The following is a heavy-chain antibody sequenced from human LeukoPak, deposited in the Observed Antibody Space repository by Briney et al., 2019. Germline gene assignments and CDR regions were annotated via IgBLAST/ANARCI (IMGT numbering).Heavy chain of an antibody. CDR2: IYSGSST. CDR1: GFTVSSNY. CDR3: ARDRVVPAAPGRAFDI. V-gene: IGHV3-53*01. Sequence: GGSLRLSCAASGFTVSSNYMSWVRQAPGKGLEWVSVIYSGSSTYYADSVKGRFTISRDNSKNTLYLQMNSLRAEDTAVYYCARDRVVPAAPGRAFDIWGQGTMVTVSS. D-gene: IGHD2-2*01. J-gene: IGHJ3*02.